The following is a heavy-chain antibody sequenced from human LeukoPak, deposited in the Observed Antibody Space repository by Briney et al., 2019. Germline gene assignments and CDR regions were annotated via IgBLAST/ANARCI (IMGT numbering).Heavy chain of an antibody. J-gene: IGHJ4*02. Sequence: GGSLRLSCAASGFTFSDYYMSWIRQAPGKGLECISYISSSTSTIYHADSVKGRFTISRDNSKNTLYLQMNSLRAEDTAVYYCARGPSGYHNTGGQGTLVTVSS. V-gene: IGHV3-11*04. CDR3: ARGPSGYHNT. CDR2: ISSSTSTI. CDR1: GFTFSDYY. D-gene: IGHD5-12*01.